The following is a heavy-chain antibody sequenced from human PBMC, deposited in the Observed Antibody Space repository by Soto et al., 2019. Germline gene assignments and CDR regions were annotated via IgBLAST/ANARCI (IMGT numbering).Heavy chain of an antibody. J-gene: IGHJ4*02. Sequence: QVQLVQSGAEVKKPGASVKVSCKASGYTFTSYAMHWVRQAPGQRLEWMGWINAGNGNTKYSQKFQGRVTITRDTSASTAYMELSSLRSEDTAVYYCARASSGWWEYFAYWGQGTLVTVSS. CDR1: GYTFTSYA. D-gene: IGHD6-19*01. CDR3: ARASSGWWEYFAY. V-gene: IGHV1-3*01. CDR2: INAGNGNT.